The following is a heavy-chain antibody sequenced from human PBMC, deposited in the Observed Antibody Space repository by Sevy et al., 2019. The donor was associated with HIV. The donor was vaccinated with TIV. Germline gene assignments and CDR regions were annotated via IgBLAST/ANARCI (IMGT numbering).Heavy chain of an antibody. D-gene: IGHD3-22*01. V-gene: IGHV1-2*02. CDR3: ARKGDCFDTSGYYPLKY. CDR2: INPKTGGT. Sequence: ASVKVSCKASGYTFTGYYVHWLRQAPGQGLEWMGWINPKTGGTYFAKKFQDRVTMTTGTSITTAYLELSGLRFDDTAVYYCARKGDCFDTSGYYPLKYWGQGTLVTVSS. J-gene: IGHJ4*02. CDR1: GYTFTGYY.